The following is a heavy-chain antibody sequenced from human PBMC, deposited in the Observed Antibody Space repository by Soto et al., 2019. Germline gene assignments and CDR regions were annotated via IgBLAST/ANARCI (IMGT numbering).Heavy chain of an antibody. CDR2: ISAYNGNT. Sequence: QVQLVQSGAEVKKPGASVKVSCKASGYTFTSYGISWVRQAPGQGLAWMGWISAYNGNTNYAQKLQGRGTMTTDTSTSTAYMELRSLRSDDTAVYYCARDIGEWFGEFLRYYYYGMDVWGQGTTVTVSS. V-gene: IGHV1-18*01. CDR1: GYTFTSYG. CDR3: ARDIGEWFGEFLRYYYYGMDV. J-gene: IGHJ6*02. D-gene: IGHD3-10*01.